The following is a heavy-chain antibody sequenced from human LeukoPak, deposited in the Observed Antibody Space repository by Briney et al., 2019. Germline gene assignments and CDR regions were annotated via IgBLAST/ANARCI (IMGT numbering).Heavy chain of an antibody. V-gene: IGHV4-61*02. CDR1: GVSISSGGYF. CDR2: LYTSGGA. CDR3: TRDAETHGDSFDY. Sequence: SETLSLTXAVSGVSISSGGYFWTCIRQPAGKGLEWIGGLYTSGGATYNPSLKSRVTFSLDTSKNQFSLELSSVTAADTAVYYSTRDAETHGDSFDYWGPGTLVTVSS. J-gene: IGHJ4*02. D-gene: IGHD4-17*01.